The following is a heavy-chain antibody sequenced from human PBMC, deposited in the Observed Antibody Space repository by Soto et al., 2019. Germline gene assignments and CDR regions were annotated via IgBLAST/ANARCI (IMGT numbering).Heavy chain of an antibody. J-gene: IGHJ6*02. CDR1: GFTFNVYG. Sequence: QVQLVQSGAEVKNPGSSVKVSCKTSGFTFNVYGIHWVRQAPGQGLEWMGGLIPIYDAPYYAQKFQGRVTITADKSTTTVQLELSSLRSEDTAVYFCARVRDPHLDHYGLDVWGQGTTVTVS. CDR3: ARVRDPHLDHYGLDV. CDR2: LIPIYDAP. V-gene: IGHV1-69*06.